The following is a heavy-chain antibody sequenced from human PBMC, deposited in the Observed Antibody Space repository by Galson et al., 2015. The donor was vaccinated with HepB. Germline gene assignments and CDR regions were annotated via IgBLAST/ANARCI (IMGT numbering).Heavy chain of an antibody. J-gene: IGHJ6*02. CDR1: GFTFDDYA. V-gene: IGHV3-9*01. D-gene: IGHD3-10*01. Sequence: SLRLSCAASGFTFDDYAMHWVRQAPGQGLEWVSGFSWNSGSIGYADSVKGRFTISRDNAKNSLYLQMNSLRAEDTALYYCEKGRFNYNNYYYGMDVWGQGTTVTVSS. CDR3: EKGRFNYNNYYYGMDV. CDR2: FSWNSGSI.